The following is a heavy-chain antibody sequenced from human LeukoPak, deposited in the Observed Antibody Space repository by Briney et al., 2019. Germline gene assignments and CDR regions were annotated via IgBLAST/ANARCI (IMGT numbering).Heavy chain of an antibody. J-gene: IGHJ4*02. CDR2: IDPSGGSR. D-gene: IGHD5-18*01. CDR3: ANDDTAIGPFDY. Sequence: ASVKVSCKASGYTFTSYYIHWMRQAPGQGLGWMGVIDPSGGSRSFAQKFQGRVTMTRDTSTSTVYMELSSLRSEDTAVYYCANDDTAIGPFDYWGQGTLVTVSS. CDR1: GYTFTSYY. V-gene: IGHV1-46*01.